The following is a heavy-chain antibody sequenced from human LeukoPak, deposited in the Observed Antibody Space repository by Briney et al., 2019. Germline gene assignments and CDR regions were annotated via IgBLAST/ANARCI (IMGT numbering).Heavy chain of an antibody. D-gene: IGHD6-13*01. Sequence: SETLSLTCTVSGGSISSSSYYWGWIRQPPGKGLEWIGSIYYSGSTYYNPSLKSRVTISVDTSKNQFSLKLTSVTAADTAVYYCARQGPYSSSWYEAFDIWGQGTMVTVSS. V-gene: IGHV4-39*01. J-gene: IGHJ3*02. CDR1: GGSISSSSYY. CDR3: ARQGPYSSSWYEAFDI. CDR2: IYYSGST.